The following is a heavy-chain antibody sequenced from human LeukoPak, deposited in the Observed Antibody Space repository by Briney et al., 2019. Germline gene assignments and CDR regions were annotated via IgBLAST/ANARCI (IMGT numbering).Heavy chain of an antibody. V-gene: IGHV1-24*01. J-gene: IGHJ6*04. CDR2: FDPEDGET. CDR1: GYTLTELS. Sequence: ASVKVSCKVSGYTLTELSMHWVRQAPGKGLEWMGGFDPEDGETIYAQKFQGRVTMTEDTSTDTAYMELSSLRSEDTAVYYCAMIAAAPGSSYYYYGMDVGGKGPTVPVS. D-gene: IGHD6-13*01. CDR3: AMIAAAPGSSYYYYGMDV.